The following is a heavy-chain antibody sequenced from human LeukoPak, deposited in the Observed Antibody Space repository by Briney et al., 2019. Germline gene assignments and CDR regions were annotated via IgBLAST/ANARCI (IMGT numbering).Heavy chain of an antibody. Sequence: GGTLRLSCAASGFTFSNYGMLWLPPAPGQGLEGGAFIWYDGSNKYYADSVKGRFTISRDNSKNTVYLQMNSLRAEDTAVYYCAKVLAVTSYGAKSVFDHWGQGTLVTVSS. D-gene: IGHD4-23*01. CDR2: IWYDGSNK. CDR3: AKVLAVTSYGAKSVFDH. V-gene: IGHV3-30*02. J-gene: IGHJ4*02. CDR1: GFTFSNYG.